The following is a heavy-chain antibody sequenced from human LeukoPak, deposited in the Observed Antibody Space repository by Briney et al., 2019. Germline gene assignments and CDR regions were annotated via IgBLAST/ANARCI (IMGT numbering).Heavy chain of an antibody. D-gene: IGHD2-8*01. CDR2: ISYDGSNK. V-gene: IGHV3-30*18. Sequence: GRSLRLSCAASGFTFSSYDMHWVRQAPGKGLEWVAVISYDGSNKYYADSVKGRFTISRDNSKNTLSLQMHSLRAEDTAVYYCAKSARFCTNDVCYTNYYCGMDVWGQGTTVTVSS. CDR3: AKSARFCTNDVCYTNYYCGMDV. CDR1: GFTFSSYD. J-gene: IGHJ6*02.